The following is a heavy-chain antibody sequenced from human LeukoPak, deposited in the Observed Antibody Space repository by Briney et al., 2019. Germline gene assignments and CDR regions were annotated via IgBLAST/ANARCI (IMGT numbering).Heavy chain of an antibody. Sequence: SETLSLTCAVSGYSISSGYYWGWIRQPPGKGLEWIGSIYHSGSTYYNPSLKSRVTISVDTSKNQFSLKLGSVTAADTAVYYCAREVYCGGDCYSHYFDYWGQGTLVTVSS. D-gene: IGHD2-21*01. CDR3: AREVYCGGDCYSHYFDY. CDR2: IYHSGST. CDR1: GYSISSGYY. V-gene: IGHV4-38-2*01. J-gene: IGHJ4*02.